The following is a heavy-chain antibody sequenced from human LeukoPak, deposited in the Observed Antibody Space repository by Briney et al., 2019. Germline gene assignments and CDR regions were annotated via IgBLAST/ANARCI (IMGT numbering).Heavy chain of an antibody. Sequence: PSETLSPTCTVSGGSISNYYWSWIRQPPGKGLEWIGHIYYSGATKYNPSLKSRITISVDTSKNQFSLMLSSVTAADTAVYYCARFGITVVRGGKYYFDYWGQGTLVTVSS. J-gene: IGHJ4*02. CDR2: IYYSGAT. CDR3: ARFGITVVRGGKYYFDY. V-gene: IGHV4-59*08. D-gene: IGHD3-10*01. CDR1: GGSISNYY.